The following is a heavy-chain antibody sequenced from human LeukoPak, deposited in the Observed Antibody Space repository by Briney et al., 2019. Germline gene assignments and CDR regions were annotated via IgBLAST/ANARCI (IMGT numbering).Heavy chain of an antibody. CDR1: SGSISSYY. V-gene: IGHV4-4*07. J-gene: IGHJ4*02. CDR3: ARYSSSWYPHYFDY. CDR2: IYTSGST. D-gene: IGHD6-13*01. Sequence: SETLSLTCTVSSGSISSYYWSWIRQPAGKGLEWIGRIYTSGSTNYNPSLKSRVTMSVDTSKNQFSLKLSSVTAADTAVYYCARYSSSWYPHYFDYWGQGTLVTVSS.